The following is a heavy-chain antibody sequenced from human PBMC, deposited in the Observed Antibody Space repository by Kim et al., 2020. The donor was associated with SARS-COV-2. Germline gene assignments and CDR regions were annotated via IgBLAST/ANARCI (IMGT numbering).Heavy chain of an antibody. CDR3: ASAYYYDSSGYYPDAFDI. CDR1: GGSISSSNW. CDR2: NYHSGST. Sequence: SETLSLTCAVSGGSISSSNWWSWVRQPPGKGLEWIGENYHSGSTNYNPSLKSRVTISVDKSKNHFSLKLSCVTAADTAVYYCASAYYYDSSGYYPDAFDIWGQGTMVTVSS. D-gene: IGHD3-22*01. J-gene: IGHJ3*02. V-gene: IGHV4-4*02.